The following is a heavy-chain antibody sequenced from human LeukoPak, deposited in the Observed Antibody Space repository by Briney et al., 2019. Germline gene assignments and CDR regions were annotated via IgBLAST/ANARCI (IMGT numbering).Heavy chain of an antibody. CDR1: GFTVSSNY. V-gene: IGHV3-66*02. CDR3: ARDIATTYYYDSSGYYSDY. J-gene: IGHJ4*02. CDR2: IYSGGST. Sequence: GESLRLSCAASGFTVSSNYMSWVRQAPGKGLEWVSVIYSGGSTYYADSVKGRFTISRDNSKNTLYLQMNSLRAEDTAVYYCARDIATTYYYDSSGYYSDYWGQGTLVTVSS. D-gene: IGHD3-22*01.